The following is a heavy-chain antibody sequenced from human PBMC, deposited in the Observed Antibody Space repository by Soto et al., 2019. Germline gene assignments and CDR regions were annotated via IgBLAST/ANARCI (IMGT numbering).Heavy chain of an antibody. D-gene: IGHD1-1*01. CDR2: TYYRSKWYN. V-gene: IGHV6-1*01. CDR3: ARGNAYGSRNYYGMYX. CDR1: GDSVSSNSAA. Sequence: PSQSLSLNCAISGDSVSSNSAAWNWIRQSPSIGLECLGSTYYRSKWYNYYAVSVKSRITINPDTSKNQLSLQLNSVTPEDTAVYYCARGNAYGSRNYYGMYXWGQATTVTVS. J-gene: IGHJ6*02.